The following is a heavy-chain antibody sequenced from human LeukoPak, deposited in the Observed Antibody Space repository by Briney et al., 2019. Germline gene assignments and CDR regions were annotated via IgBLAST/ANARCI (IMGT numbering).Heavy chain of an antibody. CDR1: GFTFSSYA. Sequence: PGGSLRLSCAASGFTFSSYAMNWVRQAPGKGLEWVSGISGRGGSTYYADSAKGRFTISRDNSKNTLYLQMNSLRREDTAVYYCAKANYENSGNYYIYWGQGTLVTVSS. D-gene: IGHD3-22*01. J-gene: IGHJ4*02. V-gene: IGHV3-23*01. CDR3: AKANYENSGNYYIY. CDR2: ISGRGGST.